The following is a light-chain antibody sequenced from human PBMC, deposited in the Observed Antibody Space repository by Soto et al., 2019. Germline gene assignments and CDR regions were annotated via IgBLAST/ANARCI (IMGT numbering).Light chain of an antibody. CDR2: GAS. J-gene: IGKJ4*01. Sequence: EIVLTQSPDTLSLSPGERATLSCRASQSVSSSYLAWYQQRPGQAPRLLIYGASSRATGIPDRFSGSGTGTDFSLTISSLEAEDVAFYWCQQYFDVPFTFGGGTKVDI. V-gene: IGKV3-20*01. CDR1: QSVSSSY. CDR3: QQYFDVPFT.